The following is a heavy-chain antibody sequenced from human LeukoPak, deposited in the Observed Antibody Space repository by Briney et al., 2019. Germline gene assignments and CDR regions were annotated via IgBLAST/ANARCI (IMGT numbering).Heavy chain of an antibody. CDR1: GFAFDDYS. CDR3: ARLSQRDRTRTIIQLLTVTFDY. Sequence: QSGGSLRLSCATSGFAFDDYSMHWVRQAPGKGLEWVSLINWDGTSTYYADSVKGRFTISRDNSKNSLYLQMNSLRAEDTAVYYCARLSQRDRTRTIIQLLTVTFDYWGQGTLVTVSS. CDR2: INWDGTST. D-gene: IGHD2-2*01. V-gene: IGHV3-43*01. J-gene: IGHJ4*02.